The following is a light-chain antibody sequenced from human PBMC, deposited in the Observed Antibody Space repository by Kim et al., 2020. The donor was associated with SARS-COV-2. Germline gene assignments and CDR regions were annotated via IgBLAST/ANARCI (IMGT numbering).Light chain of an antibody. J-gene: IGKJ1*01. Sequence: ASFGNRVTLTCRASQDIANSLAWYQQNPGKVPQVLIYAASTLQSGVPSRFSGSGSGTEFTLTIGSLQTEDVATYYCQKYNSAPWTFGPGTKVDIK. CDR3: QKYNSAPWT. CDR1: QDIANS. CDR2: AAS. V-gene: IGKV1-27*01.